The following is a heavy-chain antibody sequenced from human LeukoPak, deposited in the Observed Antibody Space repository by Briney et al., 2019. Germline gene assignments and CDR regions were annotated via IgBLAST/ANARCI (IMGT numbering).Heavy chain of an antibody. V-gene: IGHV1-2*02. D-gene: IGHD3-10*01. J-gene: IGHJ4*01. CDR3: ARAMSGDVFDY. Sequence: ASVKVSCKALGYTFRNFYIHWVRQAPGKGFEWMGWINADSGSTQYVQKFQGRVTMTRDTSTSTVYMELDRLSSDDTAMYYCARAMSGDVFDYWGHGALVIVSS. CDR2: INADSGST. CDR1: GYTFRNFY.